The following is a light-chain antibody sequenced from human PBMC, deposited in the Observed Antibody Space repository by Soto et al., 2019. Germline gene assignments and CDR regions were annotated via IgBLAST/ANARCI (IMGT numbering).Light chain of an antibody. CDR3: CSRDTTTVV. J-gene: IGLJ2*01. CDR1: RNYNL. Sequence: QSVLTQPASVSGSPGQSITISCTGTRNYNLVSWFQLHPGEAPKLLIYEDTKRPSGVSDRFSGSKSGNTASLTISGLRAEDEADYHCCSRDTTTVVFGGGTKLTVL. CDR2: EDT. V-gene: IGLV2-23*01.